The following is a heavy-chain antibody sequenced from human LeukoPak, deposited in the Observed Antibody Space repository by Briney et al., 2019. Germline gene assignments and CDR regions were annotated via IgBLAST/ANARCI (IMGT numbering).Heavy chain of an antibody. CDR3: TKDTFGGHDY. CDR2: INTDGSTT. D-gene: IGHD3-16*01. J-gene: IGHJ4*02. Sequence: GGSLRLSCAASGFTFSSYWMHWVRQAPGKWLLWVSRINTDGSTTSYADSVRGRFTISRDNTRNTLYLQMNSLRAEDTAVYYCTKDTFGGHDYWGQGTLVTVSS. V-gene: IGHV3-74*01. CDR1: GFTFSSYW.